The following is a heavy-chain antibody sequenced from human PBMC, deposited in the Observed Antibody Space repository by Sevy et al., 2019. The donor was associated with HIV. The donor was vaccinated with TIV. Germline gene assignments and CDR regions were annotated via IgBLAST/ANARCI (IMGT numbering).Heavy chain of an antibody. V-gene: IGHV3-23*01. CDR2: FSFGCGKI. D-gene: IGHD2-8*01. J-gene: IGHJ4*02. CDR1: GFAFYDYS. CDR3: AREGCTRPHDY. Sequence: GGSLRLSCAASGFAFYDYSMSWIRQAPGKGLEWVATFSFGCGKINYADSVKGRFTISRDNSKTSFYLQMDNLRVEDTALYYWAREGCTRPHDYWGQGARVTVSS.